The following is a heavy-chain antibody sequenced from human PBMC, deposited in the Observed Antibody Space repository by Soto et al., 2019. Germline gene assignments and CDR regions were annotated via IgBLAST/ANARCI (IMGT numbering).Heavy chain of an antibody. J-gene: IGHJ4*02. V-gene: IGHV3-7*01. Sequence: GGSLRLSCVASGFTFNTYWMSWVRQAPGKGLEWVANIKEDGSDKYYVDSVKGRFTISRDNAKNLLYLQMNSLGAWDTAMYYCARFTRGSSGGYWGQGTLVTVSS. CDR1: GFTFNTYW. CDR2: IKEDGSDK. CDR3: ARFTRGSSGGY. D-gene: IGHD6-25*01.